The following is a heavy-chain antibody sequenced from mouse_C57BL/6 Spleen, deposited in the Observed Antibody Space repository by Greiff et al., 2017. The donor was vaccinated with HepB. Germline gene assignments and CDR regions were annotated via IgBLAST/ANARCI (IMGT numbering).Heavy chain of an antibody. D-gene: IGHD2-4*01. Sequence: EVHLVESGGDLVKPGGSLKLSCAASGFTFSSYGMSWVRQTPDKRLEWVATISSGGSYTYYPDSVKGRFTISRDNAKNTLYLQMSSLKSEDTAMYYCAREGYDYSLDYWGQGTTLTVSS. J-gene: IGHJ2*01. CDR3: AREGYDYSLDY. CDR1: GFTFSSYG. V-gene: IGHV5-6*01. CDR2: ISSGGSYT.